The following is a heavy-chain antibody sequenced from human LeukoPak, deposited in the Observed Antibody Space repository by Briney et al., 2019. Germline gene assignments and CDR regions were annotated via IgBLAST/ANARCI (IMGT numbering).Heavy chain of an antibody. V-gene: IGHV3-21*01. CDR1: GFTFSSYS. J-gene: IGHJ6*02. CDR2: ISSSSSYI. D-gene: IGHD1-26*01. Sequence: PGGSLRLSCAASGFTFSSYSMNWVRQAPGKGLEWVSSISSSSSYIYYADSVKGRFTISRDNAKNSLYLQMNSLRAEDTAVYYCARDPGRYYYGMDVWGQGTTVTVSS. CDR3: ARDPGRYYYGMDV.